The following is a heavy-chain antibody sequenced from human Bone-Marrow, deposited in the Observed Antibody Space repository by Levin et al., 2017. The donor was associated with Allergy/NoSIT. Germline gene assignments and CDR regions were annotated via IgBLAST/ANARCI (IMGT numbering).Heavy chain of an antibody. Sequence: PGGSLRLSCAASGFTFSAYPMHWVRQAPGKGLEWVAFISFDGNNEYYADSVKGRFTISRDNSKNTLSLQMNSVRAEDTALYYCARPPEERAWYSMYYYSMDVWGQGTSVTVSS. J-gene: IGHJ6*02. V-gene: IGHV3-30*04. D-gene: IGHD2-21*02. CDR3: ARPPEERAWYSMYYYSMDV. CDR1: GFTFSAYP. CDR2: ISFDGNNE.